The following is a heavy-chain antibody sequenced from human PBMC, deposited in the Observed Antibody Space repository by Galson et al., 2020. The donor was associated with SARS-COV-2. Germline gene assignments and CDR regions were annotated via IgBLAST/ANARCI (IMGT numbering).Heavy chain of an antibody. CDR2: IIPIFGTA. CDR3: ARDPYYYGSGSYGWFDP. D-gene: IGHD3-10*01. Sequence: ASVKVSCKASGGTFSSYAISWVRQAPGQGLEWMGGIIPIFGTANYAQKFQGRVTITTDESTSTAYMELSSLRSEDTAVYYCARDPYYYGSGSYGWFDPWGQGTLVTVSS. J-gene: IGHJ5*02. CDR1: GGTFSSYA. V-gene: IGHV1-69*05.